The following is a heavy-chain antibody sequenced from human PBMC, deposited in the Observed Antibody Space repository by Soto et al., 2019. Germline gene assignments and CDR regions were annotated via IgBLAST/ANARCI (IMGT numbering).Heavy chain of an antibody. J-gene: IGHJ6*02. V-gene: IGHV1-18*01. D-gene: IGHD1-26*01. CDR2: ISAYNGNT. CDR1: GYTFTSYG. Sequence: QVQLVQSGAEVKKPGASVKVSCKTSGYTFTSYGISWVRQAPGQGLEWMGWISAYNGNTNYAQKLQGRVTMTTDTSTSTAYMELRSLRSDDTAVYYCAREALLRLYYYYGMDVWGQGTTVTVSS. CDR3: AREALLRLYYYYGMDV.